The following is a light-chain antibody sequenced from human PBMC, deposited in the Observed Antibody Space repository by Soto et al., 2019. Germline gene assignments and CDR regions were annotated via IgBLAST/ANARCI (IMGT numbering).Light chain of an antibody. CDR3: LQYSSHSWT. J-gene: IGKJ1*01. Sequence: DIQMTQSPSSLSASVGDRVTITCQASQDISNYLNWYQQKPGKAPKLLIFDASNLKSGVPSRFSGSGSGTEFTLTISRLQPDDVATYYCLQYSSHSWTFGQGTKVDIK. V-gene: IGKV1-33*01. CDR2: DAS. CDR1: QDISNY.